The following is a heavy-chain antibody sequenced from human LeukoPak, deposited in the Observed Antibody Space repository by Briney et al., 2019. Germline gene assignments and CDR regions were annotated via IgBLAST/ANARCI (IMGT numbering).Heavy chain of an antibody. CDR2: ISRGGSTI. CDR1: RLTFSSYE. J-gene: IGHJ4*02. CDR3: ARERTVGLPRTLFFDF. D-gene: IGHD2-21*01. Sequence: GRSRRLSCAASRLTFSSYEMNWVRQAAGKGLERISYISRGGSTINYADSVRGRFTISRDDDENSLYLQMNSLRVEDTDLYCCARERTVGLPRTLFFDFWGRGTLVTVSS. V-gene: IGHV3-48*03.